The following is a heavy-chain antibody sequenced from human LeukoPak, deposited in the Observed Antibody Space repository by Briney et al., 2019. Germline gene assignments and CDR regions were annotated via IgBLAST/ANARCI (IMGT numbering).Heavy chain of an antibody. D-gene: IGHD4-17*01. J-gene: IGHJ4*02. Sequence: PGGSLRLSCAASGFTFSSYGMHWVRQAPGKGLEWVAVIRYDGSNKYYADSVKGRFTISRDNSKNTLYLQMNSLRAEDTAVYYCARDVDYGDYQYFDYWGQGTLVTVSS. CDR3: ARDVDYGDYQYFDY. CDR1: GFTFSSYG. V-gene: IGHV3-33*01. CDR2: IRYDGSNK.